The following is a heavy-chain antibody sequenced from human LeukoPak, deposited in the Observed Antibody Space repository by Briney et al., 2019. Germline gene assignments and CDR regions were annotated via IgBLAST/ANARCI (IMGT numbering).Heavy chain of an antibody. J-gene: IGHJ4*02. V-gene: IGHV1-46*02. D-gene: IGHD1-1*01. CDR3: ARVDTGTTLHY. CDR2: INPSGGST. CDR1: GYNFDRYG. Sequence: ASVKVSCKGSGYNFDRYGVNWVRQAPGQGLELMGIINPSGGSTSYAQKFQGRVTMTRDTSTSTVYMELSNLRSEDTAVYYCARVDTGTTLHYWGQGTLVTVSS.